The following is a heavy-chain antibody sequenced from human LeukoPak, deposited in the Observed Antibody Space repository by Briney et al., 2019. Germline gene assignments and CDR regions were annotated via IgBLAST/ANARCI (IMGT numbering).Heavy chain of an antibody. CDR1: GGSISSYY. CDR2: IYYSGST. J-gene: IGHJ4*02. D-gene: IGHD3-22*01. Sequence: SETLSLTCTVSGGSISSYYWGWIRQPPGKGLEWIGSIYYSGSTYYNLSLKSRVTISVDTSKNQFSLKLSSVTAADTAVYYCARDPYYYDSSGDHSDYWGQGTLVTVSS. V-gene: IGHV4-39*07. CDR3: ARDPYYYDSSGDHSDY.